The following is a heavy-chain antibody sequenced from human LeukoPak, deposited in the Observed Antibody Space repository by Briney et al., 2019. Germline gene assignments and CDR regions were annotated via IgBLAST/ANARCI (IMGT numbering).Heavy chain of an antibody. CDR1: GYTFNSYG. Sequence: ASVKVSCKAPGYTFNSYGISWVRQAPGQGLEWMGWIRVYNGNTNYAQKLQGRVTMTTDTSTSTACMELRSLRSDDTAVYYCARDKGSRYYYKPRNHDAFDIWGQGTMVTVSS. CDR2: IRVYNGNT. V-gene: IGHV1-18*01. CDR3: ARDKGSRYYYKPRNHDAFDI. J-gene: IGHJ3*02. D-gene: IGHD3-10*01.